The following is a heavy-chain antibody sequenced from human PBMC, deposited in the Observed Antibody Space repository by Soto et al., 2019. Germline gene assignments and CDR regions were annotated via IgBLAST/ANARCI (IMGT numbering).Heavy chain of an antibody. CDR3: ARLPVLAAGGFDP. D-gene: IGHD3-3*02. CDR2: IYHSGST. CDR1: GYSLSSRYY. Sequence: SVTRSLTCPVSGYSLSSRYYWGWIRPPPGKGLEWIGSIYHSGSTYYNPSLKSRVTISVDTSKNQFSLKLSSVTAADTAGYYCARLPVLAAGGFDPWGQRTRVTVSA. V-gene: IGHV4-38-2*01. J-gene: IGHJ5*02.